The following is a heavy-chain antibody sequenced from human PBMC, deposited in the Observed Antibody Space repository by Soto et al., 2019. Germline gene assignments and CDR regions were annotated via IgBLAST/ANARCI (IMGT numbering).Heavy chain of an antibody. V-gene: IGHV4-39*01. CDR3: ARHGTWLRSSFDY. D-gene: IGHD5-12*01. CDR1: GGSISSSSYY. J-gene: IGHJ4*02. Sequence: QLQLQESGPGLVKPSETLSLTCTVSGGSISSSSYYWGWIRQPPGKGLEWIGSIYYSGSTYYNPSLKSRVTISVDTSKNQFSLKLSSVTAADTAVYYCARHGTWLRSSFDYWGQGTLVTVSS. CDR2: IYYSGST.